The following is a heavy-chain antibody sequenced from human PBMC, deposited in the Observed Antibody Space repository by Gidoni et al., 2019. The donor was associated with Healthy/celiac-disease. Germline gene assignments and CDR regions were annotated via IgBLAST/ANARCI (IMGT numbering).Heavy chain of an antibody. V-gene: IGHV3-23*01. CDR1: GFTFSSYA. Sequence: EVQLLESGGGLVQPGGSLRLSCAASGFTFSSYAMSLVRQAPGKGLEWVSAISGSGGSTYYADSVKGRFTISRDNSKNTLYLQMNSLRAEDTAVYYCAKLNSYYDFWSGYYTGPNWFDPWGQGTLVTVSS. D-gene: IGHD3-3*01. CDR3: AKLNSYYDFWSGYYTGPNWFDP. CDR2: ISGSGGST. J-gene: IGHJ5*02.